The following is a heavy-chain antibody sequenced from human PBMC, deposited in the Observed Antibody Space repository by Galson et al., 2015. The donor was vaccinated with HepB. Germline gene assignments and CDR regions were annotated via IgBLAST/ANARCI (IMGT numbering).Heavy chain of an antibody. CDR1: GFTFSSYA. D-gene: IGHD3-3*01. Sequence: SLRLSCAASGFTFSSYAMSWVRQAPGKGLEWVSAISGSGGSTYYADSVKGRFTISRDNSKNTLYPQMNSLRAEDTAVYYCARLSSYEFWSGYIPPGVFYYYYGMDVWGQGTTVTVSS. J-gene: IGHJ6*02. CDR3: ARLSSYEFWSGYIPPGVFYYYYGMDV. V-gene: IGHV3-23*01. CDR2: ISGSGGST.